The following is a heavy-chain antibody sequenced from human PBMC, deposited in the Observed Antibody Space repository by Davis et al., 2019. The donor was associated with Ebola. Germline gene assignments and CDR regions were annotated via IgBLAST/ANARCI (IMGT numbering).Heavy chain of an antibody. CDR2: ISYDGSNK. CDR3: AKALERGRYYYGMDV. V-gene: IGHV3-30*18. CDR1: GFTFSSYG. D-gene: IGHD3-16*01. Sequence: GGSLRLSCAASGFTFSSYGMHWVRQAPGKGLEWVAVISYDGSNKYYADSVKGRFTISRDNSKNTLYMQMNSLRAEDTAVYYCAKALERGRYYYGMDVWGKGTTVTVSS. J-gene: IGHJ6*04.